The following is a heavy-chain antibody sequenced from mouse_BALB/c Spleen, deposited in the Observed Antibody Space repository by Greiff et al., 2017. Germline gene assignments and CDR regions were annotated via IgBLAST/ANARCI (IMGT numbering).Heavy chain of an antibody. V-gene: IGHV1S29*02. D-gene: IGHD1-2*01. CDR2: IYPYNGGT. CDR3: ARLTTATYAMDY. Sequence: VQLKESGPELVKPGASVKISCKASGYTFTDYNMHWVKQSHGKSLEWIGYIYPYNGGTGYNQKFKSKATLTVDNSSSTAYMELRSLTSEDSAVYYCARLTTATYAMDYWGQGTSVTVSS. J-gene: IGHJ4*01. CDR1: GYTFTDYN.